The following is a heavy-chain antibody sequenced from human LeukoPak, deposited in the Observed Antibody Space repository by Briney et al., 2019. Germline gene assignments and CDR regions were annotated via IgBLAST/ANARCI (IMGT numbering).Heavy chain of an antibody. CDR3: AKHLRATNTFTFFGLDV. V-gene: IGHV3-9*01. D-gene: IGHD1-26*01. CDR1: GFSFKDYA. J-gene: IGHJ6*02. CDR2: ISWNGGST. Sequence: QPGGSLRLSCAATGFSFKDYAMHWVRHIPGKGLEWVSAISWNGGSTAYADSVKGRFTISRDNAKNSLFLQLSNLRPEDTALYYCAKHLRATNTFTFFGLDVWGQGTTVTVSS.